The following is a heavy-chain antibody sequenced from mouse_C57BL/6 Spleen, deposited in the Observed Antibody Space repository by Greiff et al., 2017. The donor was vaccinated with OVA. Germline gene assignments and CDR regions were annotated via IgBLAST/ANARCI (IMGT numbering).Heavy chain of an antibody. J-gene: IGHJ2*01. V-gene: IGHV3-6*01. CDR1: GYSITSGYY. Sequence: DVQLQESGPGLVKPSQSLSLTCSVTGYSITSGYYWNWIRQFPGNKLEWMGYISYDGSNNYNPSLKNRISITRDTSKNQFFLKLNSVTTEDTATYYCARAGLRLDYWGQGTTLTVSS. CDR3: ARAGLRLDY. D-gene: IGHD2-4*01. CDR2: ISYDGSN.